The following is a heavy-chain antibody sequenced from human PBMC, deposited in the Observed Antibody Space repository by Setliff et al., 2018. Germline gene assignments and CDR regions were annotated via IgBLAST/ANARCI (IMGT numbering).Heavy chain of an antibody. CDR3: ARAPPNRYSGCYEYFYMDV. J-gene: IGHJ6*03. D-gene: IGHD1-26*01. CDR1: GGSISSYY. Sequence: SETLSLTCTASGGSISSYYRIWIRQPPGKGLEWTGYIYSSGRTNYNPSLNSRVTLSVDTSNNQFSLKVSSVTAADTAVYYCARAPPNRYSGCYEYFYMDVWGKGTTVTVSS. CDR2: IYSSGRT. V-gene: IGHV4-4*08.